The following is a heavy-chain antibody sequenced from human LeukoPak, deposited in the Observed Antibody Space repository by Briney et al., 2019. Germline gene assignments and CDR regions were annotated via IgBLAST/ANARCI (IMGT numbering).Heavy chain of an antibody. V-gene: IGHV3-48*04. CDR1: GFTFSSYS. CDR2: VSSSSSTI. J-gene: IGHJ4*02. CDR3: AREAYSSSWWPTGYFDY. Sequence: GGSLRLSCAASGFTFSSYSMNWVRQAPGKGLEWVSYVSSSSSTIYYADSVKGRFTISRDNAKNSLYLQMNSLRAEDTAVYYCAREAYSSSWWPTGYFDYWGQGTLVTVSS. D-gene: IGHD6-13*01.